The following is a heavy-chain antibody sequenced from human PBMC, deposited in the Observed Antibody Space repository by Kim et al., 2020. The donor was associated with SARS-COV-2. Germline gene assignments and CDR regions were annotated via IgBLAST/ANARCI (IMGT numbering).Heavy chain of an antibody. J-gene: IGHJ4*02. CDR1: GGSFSGYY. CDR2: INHSGST. Sequence: SETLSLTCAVYGGSFSGYYWSWIRQPPGKGLEWIGEINHSGSTNYNPSLKSRVTISVDTSKNQFSLKLSSVTAADTAVYYCARGRVGTGRRGLNYWGQGTLVTVSS. CDR3: ARGRVGTGRRGLNY. D-gene: IGHD3-10*01. V-gene: IGHV4-34*01.